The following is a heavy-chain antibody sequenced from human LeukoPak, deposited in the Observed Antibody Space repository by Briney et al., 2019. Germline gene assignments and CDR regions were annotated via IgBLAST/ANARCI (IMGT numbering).Heavy chain of an antibody. CDR1: GYTFTSYG. V-gene: IGHV1-18*01. Sequence: ASVKVSCKASGYTFTSYGISWVRQAPGRGLEWMGWISAYNGNTNYAQKLQGRVTMTTDTSTSTAYMELRSLRSDDTAVYYCASGDYVSYYYYYMDVWGKGTTVTVSS. J-gene: IGHJ6*03. CDR2: ISAYNGNT. D-gene: IGHD4-17*01. CDR3: ASGDYVSYYYYYMDV.